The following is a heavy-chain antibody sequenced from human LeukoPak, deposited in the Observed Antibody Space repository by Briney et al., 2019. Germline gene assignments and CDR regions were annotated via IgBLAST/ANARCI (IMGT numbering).Heavy chain of an antibody. CDR3: ASGYSSGWFPDY. CDR1: GFTFSSYG. V-gene: IGHV3-30*03. CDR2: ISYDGSNK. J-gene: IGHJ4*02. D-gene: IGHD6-19*01. Sequence: PGGSLRLSCAASGFTFSSYGMPWVRQAPGKGLEWVAVISYDGSNKYYADSVKGRFTISRDNSKNTLYLQMNSLRAEDTAVYYCASGYSSGWFPDYWGQGTLVTVSS.